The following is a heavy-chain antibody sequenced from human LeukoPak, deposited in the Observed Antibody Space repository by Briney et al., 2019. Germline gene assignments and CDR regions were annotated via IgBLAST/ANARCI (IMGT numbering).Heavy chain of an antibody. CDR3: AKGGESSSSWPYYFDY. J-gene: IGHJ4*02. V-gene: IGHV3-30*02. Sequence: PGGSLRLSCAASGFTCNSYGMHWVRQAPGKGLEWVAVIWYDGSNKYYVDSVKGRFTISRDNSKNTLYLQMNSLRAEDTAVYYCAKGGESSSSWPYYFDYWGQGTLVTVSS. D-gene: IGHD6-13*01. CDR2: IWYDGSNK. CDR1: GFTCNSYG.